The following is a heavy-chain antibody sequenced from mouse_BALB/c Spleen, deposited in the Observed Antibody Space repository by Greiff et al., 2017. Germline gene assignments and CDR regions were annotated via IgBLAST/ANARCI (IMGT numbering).Heavy chain of an antibody. V-gene: IGHV3-2*02. J-gene: IGHJ2*01. CDR3: ARNPKYDGYVIDY. CDR2: ISYSGST. D-gene: IGHD1-2*01. Sequence: EVKLVESGPGLVKPSQSLSLTCTATGYSITSDYAWNWIRQFPGNKLEWMGYISYSGSTSYNPSLKSRISITRDTSKNQFFLQLKSVTTEDTATYYGARNPKYDGYVIDYWGQGTTLTVSS. CDR1: GYSITSDYA.